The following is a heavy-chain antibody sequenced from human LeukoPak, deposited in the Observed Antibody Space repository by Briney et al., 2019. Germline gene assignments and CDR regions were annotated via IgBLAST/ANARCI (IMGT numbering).Heavy chain of an antibody. J-gene: IGHJ4*02. CDR1: GFTFSSYA. V-gene: IGHV3-23*01. D-gene: IGHD5-12*01. Sequence: GGSLRLSCAASGFTFSSYAMSWVRQAPGKGLEWVSAIGGSGATTYYVDSVKGRFTISRDNSKNTLYLQISSLIAEDTAVYYCASSRWLRHFDYWGQGTLVTVSS. CDR2: IGGSGATT. CDR3: ASSRWLRHFDY.